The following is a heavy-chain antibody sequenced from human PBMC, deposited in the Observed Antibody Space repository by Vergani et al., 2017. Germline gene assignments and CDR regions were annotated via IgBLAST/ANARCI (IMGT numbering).Heavy chain of an antibody. CDR3: VKDPPYGDYPYAFDI. J-gene: IGHJ3*02. CDR2: ISSNGGSK. CDR1: GFTFSSYA. Sequence: EVQLVESGGGLVQPGGSLRLSCSASGFTFSSYAMHWVRQAPGKGLEYVSAISSNGGSKYYADSVKGRFTISRDNSKNTLYLQMSSLRAEDTAVYYCVKDPPYGDYPYAFDIWGQGTMVTVSS. D-gene: IGHD4-17*01. V-gene: IGHV3-64D*06.